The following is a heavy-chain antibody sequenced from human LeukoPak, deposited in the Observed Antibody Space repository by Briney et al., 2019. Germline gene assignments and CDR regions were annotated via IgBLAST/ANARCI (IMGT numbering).Heavy chain of an antibody. D-gene: IGHD6-19*01. J-gene: IGHJ3*02. Sequence: GGSLRLSCAASGFTFSSYAMSGVRQAPGKGLEWVSAISGSGGSTYYADSVKGRFTISRDNSKNTLYLQMNSLRAEDTAVYYCARMGRWLVPPGAFDIWGQGTMVTVSS. CDR2: ISGSGGST. CDR3: ARMGRWLVPPGAFDI. V-gene: IGHV3-23*01. CDR1: GFTFSSYA.